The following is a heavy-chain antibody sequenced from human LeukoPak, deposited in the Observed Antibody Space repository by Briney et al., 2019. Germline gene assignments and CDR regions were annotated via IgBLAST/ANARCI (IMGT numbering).Heavy chain of an antibody. D-gene: IGHD3-22*01. CDR3: ARANYYDSSGSIANWFDP. J-gene: IGHJ5*02. CDR2: IYHSGST. Sequence: SETLSLTCAVSGYSISSGYYWGWIRPPPGKGLEWIVSIYHSGSTYYNPFLKSRVTISVDTSKNQVSLKLSSVTAADTAVYYCARANYYDSSGSIANWFDPWGQGTLVTVSS. V-gene: IGHV4-38-2*01. CDR1: GYSISSGYY.